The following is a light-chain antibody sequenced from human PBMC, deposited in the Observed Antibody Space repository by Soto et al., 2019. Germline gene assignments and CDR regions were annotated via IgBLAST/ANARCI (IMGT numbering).Light chain of an antibody. CDR1: QSVRNNY. J-gene: IGKJ1*01. CDR2: AAS. CDR3: QQHGSSPRT. Sequence: EIVLTQSPGTLSLSPGERATLSCRASQSVRNNYLAWYQQRPGQAPRLLIYAASSRATGIPDRFSGSGSGTDFTLTISRLEPEDFAVYYCQQHGSSPRTFGQGTKVEIK. V-gene: IGKV3-20*01.